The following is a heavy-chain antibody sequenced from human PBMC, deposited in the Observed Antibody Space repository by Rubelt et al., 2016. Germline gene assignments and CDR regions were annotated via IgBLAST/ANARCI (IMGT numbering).Heavy chain of an antibody. CDR3: AKDHSRSSTSCYDY. J-gene: IGHJ4*02. D-gene: IGHD2-2*01. CDR1: GFTFSSYW. V-gene: IGHV3-7*01. Sequence: RLSCAASGFTFSSYWMSWARQAPGKGLEWLANIKEDGSETYHVDSVKGRFTISRDNAKNSVYLQMNSLRAEDTAVYYCAKDHSRSSTSCYDYWGQGTLVTVSS. CDR2: IKEDGSET.